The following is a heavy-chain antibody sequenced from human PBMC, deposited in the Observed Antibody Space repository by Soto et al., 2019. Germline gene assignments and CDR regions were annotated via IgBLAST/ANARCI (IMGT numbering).Heavy chain of an antibody. J-gene: IGHJ6*02. CDR1: GFTFSSYG. Sequence: QVQLVESGGGVVQPGRSLRLSCAASGFTFSSYGMHWVRQAPGKGLEWVAVISYDGSNKYYADSVKGRLTISRDNSKKTLYLQMNSLRAEATAVYYCAVGYCSSTSCYAPRLYYYGMDVWGQGTTVTVSS. D-gene: IGHD2-2*01. V-gene: IGHV3-30*03. CDR3: AVGYCSSTSCYAPRLYYYGMDV. CDR2: ISYDGSNK.